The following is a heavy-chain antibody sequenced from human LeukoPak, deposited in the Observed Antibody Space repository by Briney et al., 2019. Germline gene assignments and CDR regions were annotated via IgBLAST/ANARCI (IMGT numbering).Heavy chain of an antibody. Sequence: SVKVSCKASGYTFTSYAINWVRQAPGQGLEWMGGIIPIFGSSNYAQKFQGRVTITADKSTSTAYMELSSLRSEDTAVYYCAREGGYYDSSGYYPSFDYRGQGTLVTVSS. CDR2: IIPIFGSS. CDR1: GYTFTSYA. V-gene: IGHV1-69*06. J-gene: IGHJ4*02. D-gene: IGHD3-22*01. CDR3: AREGGYYDSSGYYPSFDY.